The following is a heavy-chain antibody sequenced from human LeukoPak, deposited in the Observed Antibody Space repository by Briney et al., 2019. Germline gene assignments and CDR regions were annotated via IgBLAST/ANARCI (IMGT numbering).Heavy chain of an antibody. CDR2: ISSSSSYI. CDR3: AGRETYYYGSGSYLGYMDV. J-gene: IGHJ6*03. V-gene: IGHV3-21*01. Sequence: GGSLRLSCAASGFTFSSYSMNWVRQAPGKGLEWVSSISSSSSYIYYADSVKGRFTISRDNAKNSLYLQMNSLRAEDTAVYYCAGRETYYYGSGSYLGYMDVWGKGTTVTVSS. CDR1: GFTFSSYS. D-gene: IGHD3-10*01.